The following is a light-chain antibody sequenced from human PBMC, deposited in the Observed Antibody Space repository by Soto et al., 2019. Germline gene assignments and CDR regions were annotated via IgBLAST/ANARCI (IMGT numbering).Light chain of an antibody. CDR2: GNY. CDR1: SSNIGAGYD. CDR3: QAYDRSLSGFVL. Sequence: QSVLTQPPSVSGAPGQRVIISCTGSSSNIGAGYDVHWYRQLPGTAPKLLIYGNYHPPSGVPDRFSGSKSDTSASLAITGLRAEDEGDYYCQAYDRSLSGFVLFGGGTKLTVL. J-gene: IGLJ2*01. V-gene: IGLV1-40*01.